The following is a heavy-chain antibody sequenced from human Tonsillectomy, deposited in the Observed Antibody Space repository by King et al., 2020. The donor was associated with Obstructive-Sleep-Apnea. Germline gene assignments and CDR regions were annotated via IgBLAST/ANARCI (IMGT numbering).Heavy chain of an antibody. CDR3: ARDNCGDNTLFYGMDV. D-gene: IGHD2-21*01. CDR2: ISDNGSNK. J-gene: IGHJ6*02. Sequence: VQLVESGGGVVQPGRSLRLSCAASGFSFSSYTMYWVRQAPGKGLEWVSLISDNGSNKFYADSVEGRFAISRDNSRDTLYLQMNSLRAEDTAVYYCARDNCGDNTLFYGMDVWGRGTTVTVSS. CDR1: GFSFSSYT. V-gene: IGHV3-30*09.